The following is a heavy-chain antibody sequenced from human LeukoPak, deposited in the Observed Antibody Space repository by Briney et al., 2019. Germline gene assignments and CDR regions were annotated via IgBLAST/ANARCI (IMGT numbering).Heavy chain of an antibody. V-gene: IGHV3-33*06. CDR2: IWYDGSNK. D-gene: IGHD3-9*01. CDR1: GFTFSSYG. J-gene: IGHJ4*02. CDR3: AKAESNDMLTPFDS. Sequence: GGSLRLSCAASGFTFSSYGMHWVRQAPGKGLEWVAVIWYDGSNKYYADSVKGRFTISRDNSKNTLYLQMNSLRAEDTAVYYCAKAESNDMLTPFDSWGQGTLVTVSS.